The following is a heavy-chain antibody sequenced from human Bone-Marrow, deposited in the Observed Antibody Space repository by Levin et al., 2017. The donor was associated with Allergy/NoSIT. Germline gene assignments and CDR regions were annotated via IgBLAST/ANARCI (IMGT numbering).Heavy chain of an antibody. V-gene: IGHV5-51*01. Sequence: TGGSLRLSCRASGYQFADHWIGWVRQLPGKGLEWMGNIYPGDSETRSSPSFQGQVTISVDKSINTAYLQWDSLSASDTAMYFCARQSDELPPYDGEWVEEHYFDYWGQGTLVTVSS. J-gene: IGHJ4*02. CDR3: ARQSDELPPYDGEWVEEHYFDY. CDR2: IYPGDSET. CDR1: GYQFADHW. D-gene: IGHD3-10*01.